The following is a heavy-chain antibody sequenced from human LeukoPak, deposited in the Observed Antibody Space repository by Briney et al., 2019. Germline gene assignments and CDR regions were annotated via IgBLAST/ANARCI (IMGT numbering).Heavy chain of an antibody. D-gene: IGHD2-21*01. CDR3: AAKLPGGAYYFDF. CDR2: ISDTGRYI. CDR1: EFTFSNYD. J-gene: IGHJ4*02. Sequence: GGSLRLSCVGSEFTFSNYDMTWVRQAPGQGLEWVSSISDTGRYIFSADSMRSRFIITRDNSANTLYLQMYTLLIDDTAAYFCAAKLPGGAYYFDFWGQGTLVTVSS. V-gene: IGHV3-23*01.